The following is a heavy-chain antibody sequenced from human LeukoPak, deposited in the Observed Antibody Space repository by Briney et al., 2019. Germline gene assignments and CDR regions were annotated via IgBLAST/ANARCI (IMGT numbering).Heavy chain of an antibody. D-gene: IGHD1-26*01. Sequence: KPGGSLRLSCAASGFTFSSYEMNWVRQAPGKGLEWVGRIKTKTDRGTIYYGAPVKGRFTISRDDSKNTLYLEMNSLKTEDTAIYYCSTPLWLGATLAGDYWGQGTLVTVSS. CDR2: IKTKTDRGTI. CDR3: STPLWLGATLAGDY. J-gene: IGHJ4*02. V-gene: IGHV3-15*01. CDR1: GFTFSSYE.